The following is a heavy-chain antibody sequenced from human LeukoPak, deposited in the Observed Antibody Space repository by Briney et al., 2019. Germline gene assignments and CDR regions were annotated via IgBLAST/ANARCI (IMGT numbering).Heavy chain of an antibody. J-gene: IGHJ6*03. D-gene: IGHD3-9*01. CDR2: IYYSGST. Sequence: PSQTLSLTCTVSGGSISSYYWSWIRQPPGKGLEWIGYIYYSGSTNYNPSLKSRVTISVDTSKNQFSLKLSSVTAADTAVYYCARDDILTGHYMDVWGKGTTVTISS. CDR1: GGSISSYY. V-gene: IGHV4-59*01. CDR3: ARDDILTGHYMDV.